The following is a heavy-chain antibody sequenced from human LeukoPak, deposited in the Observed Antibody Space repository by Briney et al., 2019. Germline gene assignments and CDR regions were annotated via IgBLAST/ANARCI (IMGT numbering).Heavy chain of an antibody. CDR1: GYSFSSYW. CDR2: IYPGDSDT. Sequence: NLGESLQISCKGSGYSFSSYWIGWVRQMPGKGLEWMGIIYPGDSDTRYSPSFQGQVTISADKSISTAYLQWSSLKASDTAMYYCASETDGRYPFSSGYVWGQGTTVTVSS. D-gene: IGHD3-22*01. V-gene: IGHV5-51*01. J-gene: IGHJ6*02. CDR3: ASETDGRYPFSSGYV.